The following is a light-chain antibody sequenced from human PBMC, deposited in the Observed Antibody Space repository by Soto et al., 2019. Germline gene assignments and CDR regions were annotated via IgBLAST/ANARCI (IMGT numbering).Light chain of an antibody. CDR2: KAS. Sequence: DIGMTQSPSTLSASVGDRVTITCRASQSINSCLAWYQQKPGKAPNLLISKASSLQSGVPSRLSGSGSGTDFPLTISSMQPEDFATYYCQQSYTTWTFGHGTKVDIK. V-gene: IGKV1-39*01. CDR1: QSINSC. J-gene: IGKJ1*01. CDR3: QQSYTTWT.